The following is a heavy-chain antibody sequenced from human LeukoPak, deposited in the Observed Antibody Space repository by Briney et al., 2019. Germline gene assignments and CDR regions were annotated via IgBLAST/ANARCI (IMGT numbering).Heavy chain of an antibody. CDR3: ARGGSSRPSFFDY. CDR1: GGTFSSYA. Sequence: ASVKVSCKASGGTFSSYAISWVRQAPGQGLEWMGGIIPIFGTANYAQKFQGRVTITADESTSTAYMELSSLRSEDMAVYYCARGGSSRPSFFDYWGQGTLVTVSS. V-gene: IGHV1-69*13. J-gene: IGHJ4*02. CDR2: IIPIFGTA. D-gene: IGHD6-13*01.